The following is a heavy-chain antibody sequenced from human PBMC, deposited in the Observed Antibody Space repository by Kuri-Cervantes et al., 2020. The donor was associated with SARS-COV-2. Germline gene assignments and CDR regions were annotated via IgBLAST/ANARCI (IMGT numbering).Heavy chain of an antibody. V-gene: IGHV1-18*04. J-gene: IGHJ4*02. D-gene: IGHD6-19*01. Sequence: ASVKVSCKGFGYTLSNYGINWVRQAPGQGLEWMGWISGYIGVTNYVPRLQGGVTMTTDTSTTTAYMELRGLTSDDTAVYFCARGPADYSSGWTDYWGQGTLVTVSS. CDR3: ARGPADYSSGWTDY. CDR2: ISGYIGVT. CDR1: GYTLSNYG.